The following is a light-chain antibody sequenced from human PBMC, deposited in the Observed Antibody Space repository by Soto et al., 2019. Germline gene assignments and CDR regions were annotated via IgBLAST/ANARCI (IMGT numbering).Light chain of an antibody. CDR3: QSYDSSLSGYV. J-gene: IGLJ1*01. CDR1: SSNIGAGYE. CDR2: ENN. V-gene: IGLV1-40*01. Sequence: QSVLTQPPSVSEAPGQRVTISCTGSSSNIGAGYEAHWYQQVPGTAPKLLIYENNNRPSGVPDRFSGSKSGTSASLAITGLQAEDEAEYYCQSYDSSLSGYVFGTGAKLTF.